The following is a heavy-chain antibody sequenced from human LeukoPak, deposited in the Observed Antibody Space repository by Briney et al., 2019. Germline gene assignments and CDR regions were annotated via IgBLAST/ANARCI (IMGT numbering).Heavy chain of an antibody. V-gene: IGHV3-15*01. J-gene: IGHJ4*02. CDR1: GFNFSHYT. D-gene: IGHD1-1*01. Sequence: GGSLRLSCTASGFNFSHYTMTWVRQAPGKGLEWVGRIKSKTDGGTTDYAAPVKGRFTISRDDSKNTLYLQMNSLKTEDTAVYYCTTDPSYPWNADYWGQGTLVTVSS. CDR3: TTDPSYPWNADY. CDR2: IKSKTDGGTT.